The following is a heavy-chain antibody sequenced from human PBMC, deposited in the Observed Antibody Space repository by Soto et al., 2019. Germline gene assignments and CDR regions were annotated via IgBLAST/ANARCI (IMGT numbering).Heavy chain of an antibody. CDR2: IITMFGSA. D-gene: IGHD6-19*01. J-gene: IGHJ4*02. CDR1: GGTFRTHG. CDR3: AGYSSGWYKFDD. V-gene: IGHV1-69*01. Sequence: QVQLVQSGADVRKPGSSVKVSCKASGGTFRTHGISWVRQAPGQGLEWMGGIITMFGSANYAQKFQGRVTITADESTSTAYMELRSRRYADKAVYYCAGYSSGWYKFDDWGQGTLVTVSS.